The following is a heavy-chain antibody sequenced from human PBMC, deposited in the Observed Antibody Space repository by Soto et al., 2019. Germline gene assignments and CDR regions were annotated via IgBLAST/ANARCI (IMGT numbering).Heavy chain of an antibody. CDR3: ARGGVRGTTSRGQVYN. CDR1: GFTFSDYY. Sequence: QVQVVESGGGLVKPGGSLRLSCAASGFTFSDYYMNWIRQAPGKGLEWVSYISSSSDYKKYADSVKGRFTISRDNAKSSLYLQMNSLRAEDTAVYYCARGGVRGTTSRGQVYNWGQGTLVTVSS. V-gene: IGHV3-11*06. CDR2: ISSSSDYK. D-gene: IGHD1-7*01. J-gene: IGHJ4*02.